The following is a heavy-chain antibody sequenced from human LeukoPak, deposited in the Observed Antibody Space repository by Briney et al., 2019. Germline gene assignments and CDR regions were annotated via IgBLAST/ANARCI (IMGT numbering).Heavy chain of an antibody. V-gene: IGHV4-59*08. J-gene: IGHJ3*02. CDR3: ARQSMAARRAFDM. D-gene: IGHD6-6*01. CDR1: GGSISNYY. Sequence: PSETLSLTCNISGGSISNYYWSWIRQPPGKGLEFLGYRYYSGSTDYNPSLKSRVTISVDTSKNQISLMLTSVTAADTAVYYCARQSMAARRAFDMWGQGTMVTVSS. CDR2: RYYSGST.